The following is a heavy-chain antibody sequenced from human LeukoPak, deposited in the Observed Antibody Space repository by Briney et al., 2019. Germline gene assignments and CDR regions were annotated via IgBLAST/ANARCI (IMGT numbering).Heavy chain of an antibody. Sequence: PSETLSLTCTVSGGSISSYYLSWIRPSAGKGLEWIGRIYTSGSTNYNPSLKSRVTMSVDTSKNQFSLKLSSVTAADTAVYYCARDGWLELYWFDPWGQGTLITVSS. CDR2: IYTSGST. V-gene: IGHV4-4*07. CDR3: ARDGWLELYWFDP. CDR1: GGSISSYY. D-gene: IGHD5-24*01. J-gene: IGHJ5*01.